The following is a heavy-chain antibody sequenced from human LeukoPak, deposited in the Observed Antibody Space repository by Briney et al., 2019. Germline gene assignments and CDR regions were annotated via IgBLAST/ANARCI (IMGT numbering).Heavy chain of an antibody. CDR3: ARDGREVGYGDYYYMDV. J-gene: IGHJ6*03. CDR1: GFTFSSYS. V-gene: IGHV3-48*01. Sequence: GGSLRLSCAASGFTFSSYSMNWVRQAPGKGLEWVSYISSSSSTIYYADSVKGRFTISRDNAKNSLYLQMNSLRAEDTAVYYCARDGREVGYGDYYYMDVWGKGTTVTVSS. D-gene: IGHD4-17*01. CDR2: ISSSSSTI.